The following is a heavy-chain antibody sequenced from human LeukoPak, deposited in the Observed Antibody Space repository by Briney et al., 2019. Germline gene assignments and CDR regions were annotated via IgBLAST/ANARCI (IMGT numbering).Heavy chain of an antibody. J-gene: IGHJ5*02. CDR1: GGSFSGYY. D-gene: IGHD2-2*01. Sequence: SETLSLTCAVYGGSFSGYYWSWIRQPPGQGLELIGEVNHSGSTNYNPSLKSRVTISVDTYKNQFSLKLSSVTAADTAVYYCARVKRWETVQLLLLVWFDPWGQGTLVTVSS. CDR3: ARVKRWETVQLLLLVWFDP. CDR2: VNHSGST. V-gene: IGHV4-34*01.